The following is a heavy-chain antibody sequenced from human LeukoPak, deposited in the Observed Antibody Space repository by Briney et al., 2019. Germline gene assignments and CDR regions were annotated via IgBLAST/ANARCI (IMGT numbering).Heavy chain of an antibody. J-gene: IGHJ4*02. CDR3: AKDGEYDYVWGSYRYYFDY. Sequence: GGSLRLSCAASGFTFSNAWMSWVRQAPGKGLEWVGRIKSKTDGGTTDYAAPVKGRFTISRDDSKNTLYLQMNSLRAEDTAVYYCAKDGEYDYVWGSYRYYFDYWGQGTLVTVSS. V-gene: IGHV3-15*01. D-gene: IGHD3-16*02. CDR1: GFTFSNAW. CDR2: IKSKTDGGTT.